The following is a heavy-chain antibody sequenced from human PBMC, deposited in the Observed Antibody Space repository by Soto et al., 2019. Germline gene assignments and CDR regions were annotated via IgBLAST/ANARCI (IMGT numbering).Heavy chain of an antibody. D-gene: IGHD6-19*01. CDR3: TTGIAVAGTRVYWYFDL. CDR1: GSTFSNAW. CDR2: IKSKTDGGTT. Sequence: EVHLVESGGGLVKPGGSLRLSCAASGSTFSNAWMNWVRQAPGKGLEWVGRIKSKTDGGTTDYAAPVKGRFTISRDDSKNTLYLQMNSLKTEDTAVYYCTTGIAVAGTRVYWYFDLWGRGTLVTVSS. V-gene: IGHV3-15*07. J-gene: IGHJ2*01.